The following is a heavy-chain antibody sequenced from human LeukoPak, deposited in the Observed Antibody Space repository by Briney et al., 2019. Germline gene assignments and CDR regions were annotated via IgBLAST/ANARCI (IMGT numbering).Heavy chain of an antibody. D-gene: IGHD2-15*01. CDR1: GGSFSGYY. CDR2: INHSGST. V-gene: IGHV4-34*01. Sequence: PSETLSLTCAVYGGSFSGYYWSWIRQPPGKGLEWIGEINHSGSTNYNPTLKSRVTISVDASKNQFSLKLSSVTAADTAVYYCARGLSAIVYWGQGTLVTVSS. J-gene: IGHJ4*02. CDR3: ARGLSAIVY.